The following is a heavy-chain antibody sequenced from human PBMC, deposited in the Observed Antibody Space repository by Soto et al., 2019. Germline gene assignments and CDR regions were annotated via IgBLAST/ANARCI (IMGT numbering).Heavy chain of an antibody. V-gene: IGHV3-23*01. CDR1: GFSLSNFA. Sequence: EVQLLESGGGLVPPGGSLRFSCAASGFSLSNFALSWVRQAPGKGLEWVSVISANGGRATYADSVKGRFTISRDNSKNELYLEMSSLRADDTATYYCAKDRVALAGMGFFDSWGQGTLVIVSS. J-gene: IGHJ4*02. D-gene: IGHD6-19*01. CDR2: ISANGGRA. CDR3: AKDRVALAGMGFFDS.